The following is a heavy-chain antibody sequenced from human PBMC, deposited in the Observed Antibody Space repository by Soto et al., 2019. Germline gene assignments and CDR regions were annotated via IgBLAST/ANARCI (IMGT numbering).Heavy chain of an antibody. V-gene: IGHV4-59*08. D-gene: IGHD6-13*01. Sequence: QVQLQESGPGLVKPSETLSLTCTVSGDSISNYYWSWIRQPPGKGLEWIGYIYYSGSTNYNPSLKSRVTISVDTSNNQSSLKLSSVTAADTAVYYCARHLWVGSSWYLGAFDIWGQGTMVTVSS. CDR1: GDSISNYY. J-gene: IGHJ3*02. CDR3: ARHLWVGSSWYLGAFDI. CDR2: IYYSGST.